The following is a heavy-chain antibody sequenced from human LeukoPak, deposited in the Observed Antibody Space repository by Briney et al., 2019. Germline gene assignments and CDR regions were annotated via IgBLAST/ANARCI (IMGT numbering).Heavy chain of an antibody. D-gene: IGHD1-1*01. CDR2: ISNVATI. J-gene: IGHJ4*02. CDR1: GFTFRSYA. Sequence: GGSLRLSCAASGFTFRSYAMTWVRQAPGKGLEWVSEISNVATINYADSVKGRFTVSRDNSKNTLYLQMNSLRADDTAIYYCAQLRTNLDVVFHSWGQGALVTVSS. V-gene: IGHV3-23*01. CDR3: AQLRTNLDVVFHS.